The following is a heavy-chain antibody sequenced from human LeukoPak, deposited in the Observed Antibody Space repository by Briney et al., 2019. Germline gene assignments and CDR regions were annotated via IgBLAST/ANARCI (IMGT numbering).Heavy chain of an antibody. CDR1: GSTFSTIA. J-gene: IGHJ4*02. V-gene: IGHV3-23*01. Sequence: GGSLRLSCAASGSTFSTIAMSGVGQPPGKGRSWVSAISGSGGSTYYADSVKGRFTISRDNSKNTLYLQMNSLRAEDTAVYYCAKEIVAASTIDYWGQGTLVTVSS. CDR2: ISGSGGST. D-gene: IGHD5-12*01. CDR3: AKEIVAASTIDY.